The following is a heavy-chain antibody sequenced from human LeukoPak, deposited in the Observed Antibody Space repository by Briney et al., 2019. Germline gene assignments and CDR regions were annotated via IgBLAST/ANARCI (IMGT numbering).Heavy chain of an antibody. CDR1: GYTFTSYD. V-gene: IGHV1-8*01. Sequence: ASVKVSCKASGYTFTSYDINWERQATGQGLEWMGWMNPNSGNTGYAQKFQGRVTMTRNTSISTAYMELSSLRSEDTAVYYCARGGRRESYPYYYYYMDVWGKGTTVTVSS. CDR3: ARGGRRESYPYYYYYMDV. D-gene: IGHD1-26*01. CDR2: MNPNSGNT. J-gene: IGHJ6*03.